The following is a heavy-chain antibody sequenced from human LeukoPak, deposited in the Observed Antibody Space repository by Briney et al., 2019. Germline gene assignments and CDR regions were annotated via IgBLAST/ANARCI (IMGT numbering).Heavy chain of an antibody. CDR2: ITGSGADT. CDR1: GFTFSSYA. V-gene: IGHV3-23*01. CDR3: VKICRTTSCYVSSDA. D-gene: IGHD2-2*01. Sequence: GGSLRLSCAASGFTFSSYAMSWVRQAPGKGLEWVSSITGSGADTYYADSVKGQFTISRDNSKNTVYLQMNSLTVEDTAVYYCVKICRTTSCYVSSDAWGRGTTVIVSS. J-gene: IGHJ6*04.